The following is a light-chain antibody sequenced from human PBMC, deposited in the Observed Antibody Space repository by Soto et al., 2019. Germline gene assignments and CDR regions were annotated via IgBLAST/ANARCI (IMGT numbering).Light chain of an antibody. V-gene: IGKV1-5*03. Sequence: DIHITQSPSTLSASVGDRVTITCRASQSISSWLAWYQQKPGKAPKLLIYKASSLESGVPSRFSGSGPGTEFTLTISSLQPDDFATYYCQQYNSYSPKTFGQGTKVDIK. CDR1: QSISSW. CDR2: KAS. J-gene: IGKJ1*01. CDR3: QQYNSYSPKT.